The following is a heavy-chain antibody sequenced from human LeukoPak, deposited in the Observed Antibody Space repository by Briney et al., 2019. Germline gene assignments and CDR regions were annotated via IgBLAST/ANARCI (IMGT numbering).Heavy chain of an antibody. CDR3: AREYDFWSGYYGY. D-gene: IGHD3-3*01. CDR2: ITGSSRYI. J-gene: IGHJ4*02. V-gene: IGHV3-21*01. CDR1: GFTFSSYS. Sequence: GGSLRLSCAASGFTFSSYSMNWVRQAPGKGLEGVSSITGSSRYIYYADSVKGRFTISRDNGKNSLFLQMNSLRAEDTAVYYCAREYDFWSGYYGYWGQGTLVTVSS.